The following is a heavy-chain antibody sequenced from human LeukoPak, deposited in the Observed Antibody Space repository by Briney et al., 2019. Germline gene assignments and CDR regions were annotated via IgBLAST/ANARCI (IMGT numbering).Heavy chain of an antibody. J-gene: IGHJ4*02. CDR2: ISYDGSNK. CDR3: ARDEGPRGYSYGYY. Sequence: VISYDGSNKYYADSVKGRFTISRDNSKNTLYLQMDSLRAEDTAVYYCARDEGPRGYSYGYYWGQGTLVTVSS. D-gene: IGHD5-18*01. V-gene: IGHV3-30-3*01.